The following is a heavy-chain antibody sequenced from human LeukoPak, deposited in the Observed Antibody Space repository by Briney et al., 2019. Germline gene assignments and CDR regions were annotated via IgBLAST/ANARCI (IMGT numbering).Heavy chain of an antibody. Sequence: SETLSLTCTVSGGSISSYYWSWIRQPPGKGLEWIGYIYYTGSTNYNPSLKSRVTMSVDTSKNQFSLKLSSVTAADTAVYYCARVDGRYYYGSGSYSLALDAFDIWGQGTMVTVSS. J-gene: IGHJ3*02. D-gene: IGHD3-10*01. CDR1: GGSISSYY. CDR3: ARVDGRYYYGSGSYSLALDAFDI. V-gene: IGHV4-59*01. CDR2: IYYTGST.